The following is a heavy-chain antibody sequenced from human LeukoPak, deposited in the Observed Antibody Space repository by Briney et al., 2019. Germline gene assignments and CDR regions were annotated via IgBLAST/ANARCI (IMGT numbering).Heavy chain of an antibody. D-gene: IGHD3-22*01. Sequence: KESGPALVKPTQTLTLTCTFSGFSLSTSGVGVGWIRQPPGKALECLALIYWDDDKRYSPSLESRLTITKDTSKNQVVLTMTNMDPVDTATYYCAHSPQYDSNHFYSFDYWGPGTLVTVSS. V-gene: IGHV2-5*02. CDR2: IYWDDDK. CDR3: AHSPQYDSNHFYSFDY. J-gene: IGHJ4*02. CDR1: GFSLSTSGVG.